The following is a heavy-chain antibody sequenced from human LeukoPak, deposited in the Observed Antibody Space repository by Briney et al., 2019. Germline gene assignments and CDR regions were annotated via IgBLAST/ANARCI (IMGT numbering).Heavy chain of an antibody. CDR2: ISGSGGST. V-gene: IGHV3-23*01. CDR3: AKIRDIGYCSSTSCYDSGFDY. CDR1: GFTFSSYA. J-gene: IGHJ4*02. Sequence: PGGSLRLSCAASGFTFSSYAMHWVRQAPGKGLEWVSAISGSGGSTYYADSVKGRFTISRDNSKNTLYLQMNSLRAEDTAVYYCAKIRDIGYCSSTSCYDSGFDYWGQGTLVTVSS. D-gene: IGHD2-2*01.